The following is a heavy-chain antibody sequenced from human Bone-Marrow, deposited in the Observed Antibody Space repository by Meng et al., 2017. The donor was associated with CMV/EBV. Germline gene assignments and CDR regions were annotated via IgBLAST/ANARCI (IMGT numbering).Heavy chain of an antibody. D-gene: IGHD2-2*01. CDR2: MNPNSGNT. V-gene: IGHV1-8*02. J-gene: IGHJ6*02. Sequence: ASVKVSCKPSGDTFTSYDINWVRQATGQGLEWMGWMNPNSGNTGYAQKFQGRVTMTRNTSISTAYMELSSLRSEDTAVYYCAREAWYQLLLGRYYYYGMDVWAQGTTVTVSS. CDR1: GDTFTSYD. CDR3: AREAWYQLLLGRYYYYGMDV.